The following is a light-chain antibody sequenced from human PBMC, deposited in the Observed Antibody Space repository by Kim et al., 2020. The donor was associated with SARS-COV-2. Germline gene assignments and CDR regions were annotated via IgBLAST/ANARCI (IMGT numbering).Light chain of an antibody. J-gene: IGKJ4*01. CDR3: QQSYNTPPT. CDR2: AAS. V-gene: IGKV1-39*01. Sequence: ASVGNTITFTCRASQSIRTYLNRYQQKPENAPKLLICAASRLQSAVPPRFRGSGSGTDFTLTISSLQPEDFATYYCQQSYNTPPTFGGGTKVDIK. CDR1: QSIRTY.